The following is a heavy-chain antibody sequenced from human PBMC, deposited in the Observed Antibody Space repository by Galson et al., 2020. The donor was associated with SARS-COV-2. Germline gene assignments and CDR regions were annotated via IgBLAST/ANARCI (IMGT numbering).Heavy chain of an antibody. Sequence: SVKVSCKASGGTFSSYTISWVRQAPGQGLEWMGRIIPILGIANYAQKFQGRVTITADKSTSTAYMELSSLRSEDTAVYYCARSYGDYVYYYYGMDVWGQGTTVTVSS. CDR2: IIPILGIA. V-gene: IGHV1-69*02. D-gene: IGHD4-17*01. J-gene: IGHJ6*02. CDR3: ARSYGDYVYYYYGMDV. CDR1: GGTFSSYT.